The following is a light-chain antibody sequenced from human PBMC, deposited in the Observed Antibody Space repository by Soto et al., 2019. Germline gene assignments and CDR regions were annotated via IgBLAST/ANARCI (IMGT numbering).Light chain of an antibody. V-gene: IGLV3-25*03. CDR2: KDS. J-gene: IGLJ2*01. Sequence: SYELTQPPSVSVSPGQTARITCSGDALPKQYAYWYQQKPGQAPVLVIYKDSERPSGIPERFSGSSSGTTVTLTISGVQAEDEADYYCQSADSSGHYGSVVFGGGTQLTVL. CDR1: ALPKQY. CDR3: QSADSSGHYGSVV.